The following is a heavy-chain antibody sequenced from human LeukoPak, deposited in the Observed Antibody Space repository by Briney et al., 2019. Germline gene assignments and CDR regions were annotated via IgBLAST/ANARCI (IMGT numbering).Heavy chain of an antibody. Sequence: PGGSLRLSCAASGFAVSNNYMSWVRQAPGKGLEWVSIIYSGGSTYYADSVKGRFTISRDNSKNTLYLQMNSLRVEDTAVYYCAKDRGPVDTAMILDNWGQGTLVTVSS. CDR1: GFAVSNNY. CDR3: AKDRGPVDTAMILDN. D-gene: IGHD5-18*01. CDR2: IYSGGST. J-gene: IGHJ4*02. V-gene: IGHV3-53*05.